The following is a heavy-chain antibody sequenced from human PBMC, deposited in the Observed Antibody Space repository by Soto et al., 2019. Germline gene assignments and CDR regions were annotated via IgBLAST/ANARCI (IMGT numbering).Heavy chain of an antibody. CDR3: ARGSSGWPPRFDY. CDR1: GGPISSYY. Sequence: QVQLQESGPGLVKPSETLSLNCTVSGGPISSYYWSWIRQSPGKGLGWIGYIYYRGSTNYNPSLKRRVPISVDTSKNQFSLELSSVTAADTAVYYCARGSSGWPPRFDYWGQGTLVNVSA. D-gene: IGHD6-19*01. CDR2: IYYRGST. V-gene: IGHV4-59*01. J-gene: IGHJ4*02.